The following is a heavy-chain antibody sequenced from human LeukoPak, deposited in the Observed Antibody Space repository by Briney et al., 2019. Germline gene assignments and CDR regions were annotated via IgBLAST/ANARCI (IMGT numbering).Heavy chain of an antibody. Sequence: PSQTLSLTCTVSGGSISSGSYYWSWIRQPPGKGLEWIGYLHYSGSTNYNPSLKSRVTISVDTSKNQFSLKLSSVTAADTAVYYCARTTEGGYTYGYFYYYYMDVWGKGTTVTISS. J-gene: IGHJ6*03. D-gene: IGHD5-18*01. CDR2: LHYSGST. V-gene: IGHV4-61*01. CDR3: ARTTEGGYTYGYFYYYYMDV. CDR1: GGSISSGSYY.